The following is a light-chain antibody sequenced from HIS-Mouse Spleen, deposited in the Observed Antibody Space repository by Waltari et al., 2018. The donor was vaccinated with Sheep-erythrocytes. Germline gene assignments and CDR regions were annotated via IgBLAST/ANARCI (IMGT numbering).Light chain of an antibody. CDR1: KLGAKY. Sequence: SYELTQPPSVSVSPGQTASITCSGHKLGAKYACWYQQKPGQSPVLVIYQDSKRPSGIPERFSGSNSGNTATLTISGTQAMDEADYYCQAWDSSTAWNVVFGGGTKLTVL. V-gene: IGLV3-1*01. CDR2: QDS. J-gene: IGLJ2*01. CDR3: QAWDSSTAWNVV.